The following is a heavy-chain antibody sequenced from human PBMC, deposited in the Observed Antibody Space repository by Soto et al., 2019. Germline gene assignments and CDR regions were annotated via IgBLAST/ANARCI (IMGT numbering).Heavy chain of an antibody. Sequence: SETLSLTCTVSGGSISSGGYYWSWIRQHPGKGLEWIGYIYYSGSTYYNPSLKSRVTISVDTSKNQFSLKLSSVTAADTAVYYCATLPPRIEVTVLPIPTWGQGTLVTVSS. CDR1: GGSISSGGYY. CDR2: IYYSGST. J-gene: IGHJ5*02. V-gene: IGHV4-31*03. CDR3: ATLPPRIEVTVLPIPT. D-gene: IGHD2-2*02.